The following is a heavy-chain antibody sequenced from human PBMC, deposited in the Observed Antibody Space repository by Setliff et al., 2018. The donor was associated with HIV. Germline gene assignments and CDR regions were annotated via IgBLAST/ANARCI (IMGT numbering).Heavy chain of an antibody. Sequence: SLRLSCAASGFTFGDYAMSWVGQAPGKGLEWVGFIRTNARGGATEYAASVKGRFTISRDDSKSIAYLQMNSLKIEDTAVYYCTRDHRFVDGYPDCWGQGTLVTVSS. CDR3: TRDHRFVDGYPDC. CDR1: GFTFGDYA. J-gene: IGHJ4*02. D-gene: IGHD3-9*01. CDR2: IRTNARGGAT. V-gene: IGHV3-49*04.